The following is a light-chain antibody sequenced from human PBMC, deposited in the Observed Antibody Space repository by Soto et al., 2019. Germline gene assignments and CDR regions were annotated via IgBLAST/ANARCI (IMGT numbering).Light chain of an antibody. V-gene: IGLV2-18*02. Sequence: QPVLTQPPSVSGSPGQSVTISCTGTSSDVGTYNRVSWYQQPPGTAPKLMIFEVSSRPSGVPDRFSGSKSGNTASLTISGLQAEDEADYYCSSYTSTSTLVVFGGGTKLTVL. CDR2: EVS. CDR3: SSYTSTSTLVV. CDR1: SSDVGTYNR. J-gene: IGLJ2*01.